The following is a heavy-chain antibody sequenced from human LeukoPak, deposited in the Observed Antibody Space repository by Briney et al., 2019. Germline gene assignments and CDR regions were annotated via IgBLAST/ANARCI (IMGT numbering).Heavy chain of an antibody. CDR1: GFTFNTYT. Sequence: GGSLRLSCAASGFTFNTYTMNWVRQAPGKGLEWVSSITASSTAIYSADSVKGRFTISRDDGKKSLSLQMNTLRAEDTAVYYCARGQVTAVTGLASFDIWGQGTLVTVSS. CDR3: ARGQVTAVTGLASFDI. J-gene: IGHJ3*02. CDR2: ITASSTAI. D-gene: IGHD4-17*01. V-gene: IGHV3-21*01.